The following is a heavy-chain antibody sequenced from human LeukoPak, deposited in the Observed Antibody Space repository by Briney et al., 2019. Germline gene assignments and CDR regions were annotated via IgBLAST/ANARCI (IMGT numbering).Heavy chain of an antibody. CDR1: GGTFSNYA. CDR3: ARDNDSRDPPHFDY. J-gene: IGHJ4*02. V-gene: IGHV1-69*06. CDR2: IIPMFGAA. Sequence: SVKVSCKDSGGTFSNYAISWVRQAPGQGLEWMGGIIPMFGAANYAQKFQGRVTIIADKSTSTAYMELSSLKSEDTAVYYCARDNDSRDPPHFDYWGQGTLVTVSS. D-gene: IGHD3-16*01.